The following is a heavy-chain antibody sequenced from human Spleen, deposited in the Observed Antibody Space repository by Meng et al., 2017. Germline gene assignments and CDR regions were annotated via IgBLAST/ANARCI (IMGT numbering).Heavy chain of an antibody. CDR3: AKDIRSYGSGSFDY. J-gene: IGHJ4*02. V-gene: IGHV3-7*03. Sequence: ESPKISRAASGFTSSSYWMSWVRQAPGKGLEWVANIKQDGSEKYYVDSVKGRFTISRDNAKNSLYLQMNSLRAEDMALYYCAKDIRSYGSGSFDYWGQGTLVTVSS. CDR1: GFTSSSYW. CDR2: IKQDGSEK. D-gene: IGHD3-10*01.